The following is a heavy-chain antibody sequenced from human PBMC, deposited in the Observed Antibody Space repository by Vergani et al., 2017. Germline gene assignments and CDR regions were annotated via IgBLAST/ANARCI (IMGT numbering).Heavy chain of an antibody. J-gene: IGHJ4*02. V-gene: IGHV2-70*04. CDR2: IDWDDDK. D-gene: IGHD7-27*01. CDR1: GFSLSTSGMR. CDR3: ARSSNWGSTGFDY. Sequence: QVTLKESGPALVKPTQTLTLTCTFSGFSLSTSGMRVSWIRQPPGKALEWLARIDWDDDKFYSTSLKTRLTVSKDTSKNQVVLTMTNMDPVDTATYYCARSSNWGSTGFDYWGQGTLVTVSS.